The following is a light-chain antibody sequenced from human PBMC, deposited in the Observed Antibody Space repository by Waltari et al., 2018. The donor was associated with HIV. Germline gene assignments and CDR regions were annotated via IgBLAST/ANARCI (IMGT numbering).Light chain of an antibody. CDR3: SSYTSSSTLV. CDR1: SSDVGGYHY. J-gene: IGLJ1*01. CDR2: EVS. Sequence: QSALTQPASVSGSPGQSITISCTGTSSDVGGYHYVSWYQQHPGKAAKNMIYEVSNRPSGVSNRFSGSKSGNTASLTISGLQAEDEADYYCSSYTSSSTLVFGTGTKVTVL. V-gene: IGLV2-14*01.